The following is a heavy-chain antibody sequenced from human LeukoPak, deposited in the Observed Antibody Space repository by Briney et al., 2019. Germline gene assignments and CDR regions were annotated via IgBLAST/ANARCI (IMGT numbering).Heavy chain of an antibody. CDR1: GASMTNYN. J-gene: IGHJ4*02. CDR3: ARGNGYNYY. Sequence: SETLSLTCTVSGASMTNYNWAWIRQPPGKGLEWIGYIYYSGSTNYNPSLKSRVTISVDTSKNQFSLKLSSVTAADTAVYYCARGNGYNYYWGQGTLVTVSS. V-gene: IGHV4-59*01. D-gene: IGHD5-24*01. CDR2: IYYSGST.